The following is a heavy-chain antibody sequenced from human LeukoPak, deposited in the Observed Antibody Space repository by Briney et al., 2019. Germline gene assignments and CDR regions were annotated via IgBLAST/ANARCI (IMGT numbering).Heavy chain of an antibody. D-gene: IGHD6-19*01. Sequence: SETLSLTCTVSGVSTTNGIYYWAWIRQPPGKGLEWIGSVHNVGSTYYNSSLRSRVTMSIDTSKNQFSLRLNSVTAADTAVYYCARHAEYNSGWHFYLDHWGQGILVTVSS. V-gene: IGHV4-39*01. CDR1: GVSTTNGIYY. J-gene: IGHJ4*02. CDR3: ARHAEYNSGWHFYLDH. CDR2: VHNVGST.